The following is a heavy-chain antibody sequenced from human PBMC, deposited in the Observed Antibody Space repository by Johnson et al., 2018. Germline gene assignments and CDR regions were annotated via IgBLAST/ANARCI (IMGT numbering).Heavy chain of an antibody. J-gene: IGHJ1*01. CDR2: MNLNSGNT. CDR3: ARGPRGYYDSSGYYSAEYFQH. CDR1: GYTFTSYA. D-gene: IGHD3-22*01. Sequence: VELVESGAEVKKPGASVKVSCKASGYTFTSYAINWVRQATGQGLAWLGWMNLNSGNTGYAQKFQGRVTMTRNTSISTAYLELSILRSADTAVYYCARGPRGYYDSSGYYSAEYFQHWGQGTLVTVSS. V-gene: IGHV1-8*01.